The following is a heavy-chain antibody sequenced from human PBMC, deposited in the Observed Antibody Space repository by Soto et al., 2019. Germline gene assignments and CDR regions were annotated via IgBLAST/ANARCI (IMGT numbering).Heavy chain of an antibody. D-gene: IGHD2-2*01. CDR1: GYTFTSYA. CDR2: INAGNGNT. Sequence: ASVKVSCKASGYTFTSYAMHWVRQAPGQRLEWMGWINAGNGNTKYSQKFQGRVTITRDTSASTAYMELSSLRSEDTAVYYCASVDCSSTSCNYYYYGMDVWGQGTTVTVSS. J-gene: IGHJ6*02. CDR3: ASVDCSSTSCNYYYYGMDV. V-gene: IGHV1-3*01.